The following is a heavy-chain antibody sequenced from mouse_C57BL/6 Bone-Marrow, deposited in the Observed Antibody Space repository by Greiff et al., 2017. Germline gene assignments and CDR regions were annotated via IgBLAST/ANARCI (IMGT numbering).Heavy chain of an antibody. V-gene: IGHV1-42*01. J-gene: IGHJ3*01. D-gene: IGHD2-3*01. CDR2: INPSTGGT. CDR3: ASDGYGGFAY. CDR1: GYSFTGYY. Sequence: VQLKQSGPELVKPGASVKISCKASGYSFTGYYMNWVKQSPEKSLEWIGEINPSTGGTTYNQKCKAKATLTVYKYSSTAYMQLKSLTSEDSAVYYCASDGYGGFAYWGQGTLVTVSA.